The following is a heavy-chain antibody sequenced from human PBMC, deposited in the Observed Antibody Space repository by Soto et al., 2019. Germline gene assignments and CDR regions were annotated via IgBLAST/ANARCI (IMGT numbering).Heavy chain of an antibody. CDR1: GGSISSYY. Sequence: QVQLQESGPGLVKPSETLSLTCTVSGGSISSYYWSWIRQPPGKGLEWIGYIYYSGSTTNYNPSLKSRVTISVDTSKNQFSLKLSSVTAADTAVYYCASERRHTSGRYWYFDLWGRGTLVTVSS. CDR3: ASERRHTSGRYWYFDL. CDR2: IYYSGSTT. J-gene: IGHJ2*01. D-gene: IGHD1-26*01. V-gene: IGHV4-59*01.